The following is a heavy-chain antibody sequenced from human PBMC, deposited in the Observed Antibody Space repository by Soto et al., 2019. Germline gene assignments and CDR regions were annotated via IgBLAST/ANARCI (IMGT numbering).Heavy chain of an antibody. D-gene: IGHD2-2*01. CDR3: ARVGEGYCSSTSCYRTGFFDY. CDR2: INPSGGST. V-gene: IGHV1-46*01. J-gene: IGHJ4*02. CDR1: GYTFTSYY. Sequence: RASVKVSCKASGYTFTSYYMHWVRQAPGQGLEWMGIINPSGGSTSYAQKFQGRVTMTRDTSTSTVYMELSSLRSEDTAVYYCARVGEGYCSSTSCYRTGFFDYWGQGTLVTVSS.